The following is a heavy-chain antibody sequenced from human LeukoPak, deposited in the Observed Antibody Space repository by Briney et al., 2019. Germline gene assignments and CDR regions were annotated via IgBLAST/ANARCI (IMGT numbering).Heavy chain of an antibody. J-gene: IGHJ4*02. CDR2: ISGSGGST. Sequence: PGGSLRLSCAASGFTFSSYGMSWVRQAPGKGLEWVSAISGSGGSTYYADSVKGRFTISRDNSKNTLYLQMNSLRAEDTAVYYCAKDLLYSSGWYVQTFFDYWGQGTLVTVSS. CDR3: AKDLLYSSGWYVQTFFDY. CDR1: GFTFSSYG. D-gene: IGHD6-19*01. V-gene: IGHV3-23*01.